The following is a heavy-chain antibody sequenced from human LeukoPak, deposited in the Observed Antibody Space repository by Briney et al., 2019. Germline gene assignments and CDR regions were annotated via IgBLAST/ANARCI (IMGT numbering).Heavy chain of an antibody. D-gene: IGHD2-2*01. J-gene: IGHJ4*02. CDR2: MNPNSGNT. CDR1: GYTFTSYD. Sequence: ASVKVSCKASGYTFTSYDINWVRQATGQGLEWMGWMNPNSGNTGYAQKIQGRVTITRNTSISTAYMELSSLRSEDTAVYYCARGYFIERDYCSSTSCYPDYFDYWGQGTLVTVSS. CDR3: ARGYFIERDYCSSTSCYPDYFDY. V-gene: IGHV1-8*03.